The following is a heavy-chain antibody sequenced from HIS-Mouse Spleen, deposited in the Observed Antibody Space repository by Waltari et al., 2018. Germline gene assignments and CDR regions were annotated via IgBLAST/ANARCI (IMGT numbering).Heavy chain of an antibody. CDR3: ARASRDLLLPRYFDL. CDR1: GGSISSSSYY. Sequence: QLQLQESGPGLVKPSETLSLPCTVSGGSISSSSYYWGWIRQPPGKGLEWIGSIYYSGSTYYNPSLKSRVTISVDTSKNQFSLKLSSVTAADTAVYYCARASRDLLLPRYFDLWGRGTLVTVSS. V-gene: IGHV4-39*07. CDR2: IYYSGST. J-gene: IGHJ2*01.